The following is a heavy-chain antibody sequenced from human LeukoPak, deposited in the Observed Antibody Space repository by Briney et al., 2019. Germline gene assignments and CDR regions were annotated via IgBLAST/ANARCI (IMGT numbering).Heavy chain of an antibody. CDR2: IWYDGSNK. Sequence: PGGSLRLSCAASGFTFSSYGMHWVRQAPGKGLEWVAVIWYDGSNKYYADSVKGRFTISRDNSKNTLYLQMNSLRAEDTAVYYCAKDRFLRFLEWLPNHFDYWGQGTLVTVSS. J-gene: IGHJ4*02. V-gene: IGHV3-30*02. CDR3: AKDRFLRFLEWLPNHFDY. CDR1: GFTFSSYG. D-gene: IGHD3-3*01.